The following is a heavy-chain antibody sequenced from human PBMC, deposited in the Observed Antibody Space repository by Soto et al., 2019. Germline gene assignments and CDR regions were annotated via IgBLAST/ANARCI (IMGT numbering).Heavy chain of an antibody. CDR2: YYWDEDE. CDR3: ARGRRRKSCGGGDCYYFDV. CDR1: GFSFTDGAVG. V-gene: IGHV2-5*02. J-gene: IGHJ4*02. Sequence: QITLKESGPTLVKPTQTLKLTCTFSGFSFTDGAVGVGWFRQSPGKAPEWLAIYYWDEDEWHSPSLRTRLRISYEAARSQVVLSMVETDPQDTATYFCARGRRRKSCGGGDCYYFDVWCQG. D-gene: IGHD2-21*01.